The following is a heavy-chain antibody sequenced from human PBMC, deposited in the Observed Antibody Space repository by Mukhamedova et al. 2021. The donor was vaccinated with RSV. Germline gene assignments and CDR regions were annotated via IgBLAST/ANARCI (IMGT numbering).Heavy chain of an antibody. J-gene: IGHJ4*02. CDR2: IYPGDSDT. Sequence: GKGLEWMGIIYPGDSDTRYSPSFQGQVTIAADKSISTAYLQWSSLKASDTATYYCARQGFQGTAMAFDDWGQGTLVTVSS. CDR3: ARQGFQGTAMAFDD. V-gene: IGHV5-51*01. D-gene: IGHD5-18*01.